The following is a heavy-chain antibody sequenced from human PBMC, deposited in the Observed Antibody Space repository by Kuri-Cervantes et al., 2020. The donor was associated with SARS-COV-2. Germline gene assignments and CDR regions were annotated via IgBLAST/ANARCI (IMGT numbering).Heavy chain of an antibody. CDR2: IYYSGGT. V-gene: IGHV4-39*01. CDR3: ARGINGYFFFYYLDV. J-gene: IGHJ6*03. D-gene: IGHD3-22*01. Sequence: GSLRLSCTVSGGSISSSSYYWGWIRQPPGKGLEWIGSIYYSGGTYYNPSLKSRVTISVDTSKNQFSLKLSSVTAADTAVYYCARGINGYFFFYYLDVWGRGTTVTVSS. CDR1: GGSISSSSYY.